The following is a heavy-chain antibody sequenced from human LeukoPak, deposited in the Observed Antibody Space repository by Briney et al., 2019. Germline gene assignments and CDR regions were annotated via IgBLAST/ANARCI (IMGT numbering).Heavy chain of an antibody. CDR1: GYSFSSYW. CDR3: ARLRDYFDSSGYPYYFDY. D-gene: IGHD3-22*01. CDR2: IYPGNSDT. V-gene: IGHV5-51*01. J-gene: IGHJ4*02. Sequence: GESLKISCKGSGYSFSSYWIGWVRQMPGKGLEWMGIIYPGNSDTRYSPSFQGQVTISADKSIGTAYLQWSSLKASDTAVYYCARLRDYFDSSGYPYYFDYWGQGTLVTVSS.